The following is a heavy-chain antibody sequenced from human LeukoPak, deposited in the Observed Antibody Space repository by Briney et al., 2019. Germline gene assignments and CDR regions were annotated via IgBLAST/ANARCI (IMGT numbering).Heavy chain of an antibody. D-gene: IGHD6-13*01. CDR2: ISSSASTI. J-gene: IGHJ4*02. CDR3: AGLRSIWYPPDY. V-gene: IGHV3-48*03. Sequence: PGGSLRLSCAASGFTFSTYEMQWVRQAPGKGLEWVSYISSSASTIYYTDSVKGRFTTSRDNAKNSLYLRLNSLRAEDTAVYYCAGLRSIWYPPDYWGQGTLVTVSS. CDR1: GFTFSTYE.